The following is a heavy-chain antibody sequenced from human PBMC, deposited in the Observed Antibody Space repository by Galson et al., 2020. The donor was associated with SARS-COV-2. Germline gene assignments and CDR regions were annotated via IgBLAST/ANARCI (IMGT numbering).Heavy chain of an antibody. CDR1: GGSISSGDYY. V-gene: IGHV4-30-2*01. D-gene: IGHD1-26*01. J-gene: IGHJ4*02. Sequence: SETLSLTYTVSGGSISSGDYYWSWIRQPPGKGLEWIGYIYHSGSTYYNPSLKSRVTISVDRSKNQFSLKLSSVTAADTAVYYCASGIVGASTSFDYWGQGTLVTVSS. CDR2: IYHSGST. CDR3: ASGIVGASTSFDY.